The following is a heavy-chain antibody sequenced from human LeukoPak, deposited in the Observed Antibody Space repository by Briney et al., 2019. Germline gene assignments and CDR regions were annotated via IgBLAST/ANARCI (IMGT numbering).Heavy chain of an antibody. V-gene: IGHV1-46*01. CDR3: ARDMGYYGSGSYQSLDYFDY. D-gene: IGHD3-10*01. CDR2: INPSGGST. Sequence: ASVEVSCKASGYTFTSYYMHWVRQAPGQGLEWMGIINPSGGSTSYAQKFQGRVTMTRDTSTSTVYMELSSPRSEDTAVYYCARDMGYYGSGSYQSLDYFDYWGQGTLVTVSS. CDR1: GYTFTSYY. J-gene: IGHJ4*02.